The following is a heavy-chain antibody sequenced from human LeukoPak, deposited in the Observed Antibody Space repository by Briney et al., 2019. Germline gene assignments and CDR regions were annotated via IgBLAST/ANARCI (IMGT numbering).Heavy chain of an antibody. CDR3: ARHLAYCGGDCYSIDY. CDR1: GGSISSYY. V-gene: IGHV4-59*01. D-gene: IGHD2-21*02. Sequence: SETLSLTCTVSGGSISSYYWSWIRQPPGKGLEWIGCIYYSGSTNYNPSLKSRVTISVDTSKNQFSLKLSSVTAADTAVYYCARHLAYCGGDCYSIDYWGQGTLVTVSS. CDR2: IYYSGST. J-gene: IGHJ4*02.